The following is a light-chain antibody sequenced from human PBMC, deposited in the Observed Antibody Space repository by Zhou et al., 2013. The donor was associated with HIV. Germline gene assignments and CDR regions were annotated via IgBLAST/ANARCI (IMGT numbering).Light chain of an antibody. CDR2: DAS. CDR3: QQYNSYLWT. V-gene: IGKV1-8*01. J-gene: IGKJ1*01. CDR1: QDIGNS. Sequence: AIRMTQSPSSFSASTGDRVTITCRASQDIGNSLAWYHQQPGKAPKLLIFDASTLQTGVPSRFSGSGSGTDFTLTISSLQPEDFATYYCQQYNSYLWTFGQGTKVEIK.